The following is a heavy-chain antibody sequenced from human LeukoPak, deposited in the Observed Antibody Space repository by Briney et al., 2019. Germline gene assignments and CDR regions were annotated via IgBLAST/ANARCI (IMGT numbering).Heavy chain of an antibody. Sequence: GGSLRLSCAASGFTFSDYYMSWIRQAPGKGLEWVSYISSSGSTIYYADSVKGRFTISRDNAKNSLYLQMNSLRAEDTAVYYCARGLSWYQLLYAFDIWGQGTMVTVSS. CDR3: ARGLSWYQLLYAFDI. D-gene: IGHD2-2*01. CDR2: ISSSGSTI. V-gene: IGHV3-11*01. J-gene: IGHJ3*02. CDR1: GFTFSDYY.